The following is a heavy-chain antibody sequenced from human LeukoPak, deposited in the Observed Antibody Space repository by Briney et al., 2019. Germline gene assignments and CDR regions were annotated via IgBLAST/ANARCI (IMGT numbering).Heavy chain of an antibody. CDR2: ISTYNGNT. J-gene: IGHJ4*02. CDR3: ARDKKYYYDSSGYWEDY. CDR1: GYTFTSYS. D-gene: IGHD3-22*01. Sequence: ASVKVSCKASGYTFTSYSITWMRQAPGQGLEWMGWISTYNGNTKYAQRLQGRVTMTTDTSTTTAYMELRGLRSDDTAVYYCARDKKYYYDSSGYWEDYWGQGTLVTVSS. V-gene: IGHV1-18*01.